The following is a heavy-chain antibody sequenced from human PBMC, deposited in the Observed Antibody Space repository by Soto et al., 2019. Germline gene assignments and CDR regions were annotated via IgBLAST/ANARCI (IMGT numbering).Heavy chain of an antibody. CDR2: VYYSGST. Sequence: QVQLQESGPGLVKPSETLSLTCTVSGGYVSSGSHYWSWIRQPPGKGLEWIGYVYYSGSTNYNPSLKSRVTRSVDTSKNQFTLKLSSVNAADTDVYHWARADRRDFWSGYEECNCFDPWCQGTLVTVS. CDR1: GGYVSSGSHY. D-gene: IGHD3-3*01. J-gene: IGHJ5*02. CDR3: ARADRRDFWSGYEECNCFDP. V-gene: IGHV4-61*01.